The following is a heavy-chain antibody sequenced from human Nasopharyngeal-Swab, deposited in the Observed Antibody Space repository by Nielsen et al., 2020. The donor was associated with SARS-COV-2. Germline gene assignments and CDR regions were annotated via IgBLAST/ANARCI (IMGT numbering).Heavy chain of an antibody. CDR3: AKPVLLWFGEFSPFDAFDI. V-gene: IGHV3-23*01. D-gene: IGHD3-10*01. CDR2: ISGSGGST. J-gene: IGHJ3*02. CDR1: GFTFSSYA. Sequence: AESLTLSCAASGFTFSSYAMSWVRQAPGQGLEWVSAISGSGGSTYYAYSVKSRFTISRDNSKNTLYLQMNSLRAEDTAVYYCAKPVLLWFGEFSPFDAFDIWGQGTMVTVSS.